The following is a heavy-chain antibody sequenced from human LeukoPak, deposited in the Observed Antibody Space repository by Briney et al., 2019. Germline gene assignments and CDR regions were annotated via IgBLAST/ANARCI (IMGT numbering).Heavy chain of an antibody. CDR2: IYYSGST. D-gene: IGHD6-13*01. CDR3: ARGGYYSTWSDNAEYLQH. J-gene: IGHJ1*01. Sequence: SEALSLTCTVSGGSISGYYWSWIRQPPGKGLEWIGYIYYSGSTNYNPSLKSRVTISVDTSKNQFSLKLSSVTAADTAVYYCARGGYYSTWSDNAEYLQHGRQGTLVSVSS. CDR1: GGSISGYY. V-gene: IGHV4-59*01.